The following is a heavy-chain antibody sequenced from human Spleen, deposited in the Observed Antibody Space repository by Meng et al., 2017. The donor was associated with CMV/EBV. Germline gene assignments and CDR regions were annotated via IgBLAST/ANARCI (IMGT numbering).Heavy chain of an antibody. CDR2: IYYSGST. V-gene: IGHV4-30-4*08. D-gene: IGHD2-21*01. Sequence: GDYYWGWIRQPPGKGLEWIGYIYYSGSTYYNPSLKSRVTISVDTSKNQFSLKLSSVTAADTAVYYCARDGKSPYCGGDCYSAGQFDPWGQGTLVTVSS. J-gene: IGHJ5*02. CDR1: GDYY. CDR3: ARDGKSPYCGGDCYSAGQFDP.